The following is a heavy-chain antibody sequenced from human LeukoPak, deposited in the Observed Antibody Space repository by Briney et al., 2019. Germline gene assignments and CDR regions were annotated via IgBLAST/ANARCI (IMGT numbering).Heavy chain of an antibody. CDR3: ARGRGMGFLEWLLLDS. V-gene: IGHV1-2*02. CDR1: GYTFTGYY. D-gene: IGHD3-3*01. J-gene: IGHJ4*02. CDR2: INPNSGGT. Sequence: ASVKVSCKASGYTFTGYYMHWVRQAPGQGLEWMGWINPNSGGTNYAQKFQGRVTMTSDTSISTAYMELSRLRSDDTAIFYCARGRGMGFLEWLLLDSWGQGTLVTVSS.